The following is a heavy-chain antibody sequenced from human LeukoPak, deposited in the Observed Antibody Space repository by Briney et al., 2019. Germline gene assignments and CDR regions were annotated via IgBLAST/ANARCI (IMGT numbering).Heavy chain of an antibody. J-gene: IGHJ3*02. CDR2: AYYRSKWFN. V-gene: IGHV6-1*01. CDR3: AREGPDAFDI. CDR1: GDSVSTNSAA. Sequence: QTLSLTCAITGDSVSTNSAAWNWLRQSPSRGLEWLGRAYYRSKWFNDYAVSVKSRITINPDTSKNQLSLQLNSVTPEDTAVYFCAREGPDAFDIWGQGTVVTVSS.